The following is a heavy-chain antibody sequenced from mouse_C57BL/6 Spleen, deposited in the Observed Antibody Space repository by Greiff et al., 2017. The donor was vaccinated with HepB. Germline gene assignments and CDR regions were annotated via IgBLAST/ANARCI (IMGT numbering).Heavy chain of an antibody. D-gene: IGHD1-1*01. V-gene: IGHV5-4*01. Sequence: EVMLVDSGGGLVKPGGSLKLSCAASGFTFSSYAMSWVRQTPEKRLEWVATISDGGSYTYYPDNVKGRFTISRDNAKNNLYLQMSHLKSEDTAMYYCARDTVVATRGYFDYWGQGTTLTVSS. CDR1: GFTFSSYA. J-gene: IGHJ2*01. CDR2: ISDGGSYT. CDR3: ARDTVVATRGYFDY.